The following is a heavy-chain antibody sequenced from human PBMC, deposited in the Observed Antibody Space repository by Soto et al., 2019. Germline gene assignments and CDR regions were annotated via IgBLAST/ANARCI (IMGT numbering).Heavy chain of an antibody. CDR3: AKEGRHDDPVWRGMDV. Sequence: GGSLRLSCAASGFPFSDYDMSWIRQAPGKGLERVSYISNSGNSIYYADSVKGRFTISRDNAKNSLYLQMNSLRAEDTAVYYCAKEGRHDDPVWRGMDVWGQGTTVTVSS. CDR1: GFPFSDYD. V-gene: IGHV3-11*01. J-gene: IGHJ6*02. D-gene: IGHD2-21*01. CDR2: ISNSGNSI.